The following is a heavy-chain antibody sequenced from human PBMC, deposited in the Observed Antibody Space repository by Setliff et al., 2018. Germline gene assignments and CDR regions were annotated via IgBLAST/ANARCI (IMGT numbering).Heavy chain of an antibody. Sequence: SETLSLTCAVSVYSISRDCHWGWIRQPPGKGLEWIGSIYYSGNTYYNASLKGRVTISGDTSKNQSSLKLTAVTASDTAIYYCARHRAVAGAYYFDFWGQGTLVTVLL. J-gene: IGHJ4*02. CDR1: VYSISRDCH. D-gene: IGHD6-19*01. CDR2: IYYSGNT. V-gene: IGHV4-38-2*01. CDR3: ARHRAVAGAYYFDF.